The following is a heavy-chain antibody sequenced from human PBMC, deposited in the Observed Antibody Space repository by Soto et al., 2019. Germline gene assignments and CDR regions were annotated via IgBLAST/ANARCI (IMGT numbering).Heavy chain of an antibody. CDR1: GFHFSSYS. CDR2: ISGSGGST. CDR3: ALRNRGILG. V-gene: IGHV3-23*01. D-gene: IGHD3-3*02. J-gene: IGHJ4*02. Sequence: PGGSLRLSCAASGFHFSSYSMSWVRQAPGKGLEWVSAISGSGGSTYYADSVKGRFTISRDNSKNTLYLQMNSLRAEDTAVYYCALRNRGILGWGQGTLVTVSS.